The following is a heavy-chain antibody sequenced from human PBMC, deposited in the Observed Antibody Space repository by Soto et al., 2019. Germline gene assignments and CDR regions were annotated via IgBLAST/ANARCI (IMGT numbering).Heavy chain of an antibody. CDR3: ASLSMVRGVISYYGMDV. CDR2: IIPILGIA. D-gene: IGHD3-10*01. CDR1: GGTFSSYT. Sequence: QVQLVESGAEVKKPGSSVKVSCKASGGTFSSYTISWVRQAPGHGLEWMGRIIPILGIANYAQKFQGRVTITADKSTSTAYMELSSLRSEDTAVYYCASLSMVRGVISYYGMDVWGQGTTVTVSS. J-gene: IGHJ6*02. V-gene: IGHV1-69*02.